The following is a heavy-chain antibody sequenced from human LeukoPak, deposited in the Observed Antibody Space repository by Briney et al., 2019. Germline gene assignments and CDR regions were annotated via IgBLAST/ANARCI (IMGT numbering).Heavy chain of an antibody. J-gene: IGHJ5*02. CDR3: ARYPETYNGWFDP. CDR1: GYTFTAYY. Sequence: ASVKVSCKASGYTFTAYYIHWIRQAPGHGLEWMGWINPKTGRTNYAQKFQGRVTMTKDTSITTVSMDLSSLTSDDTAVYFCARYPETYNGWFDPWGQGTLVTVSS. D-gene: IGHD1-1*01. V-gene: IGHV1-2*02. CDR2: INPKTGRT.